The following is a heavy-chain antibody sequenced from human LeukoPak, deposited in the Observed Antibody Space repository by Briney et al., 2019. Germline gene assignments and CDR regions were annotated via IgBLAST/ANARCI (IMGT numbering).Heavy chain of an antibody. D-gene: IGHD4-17*01. CDR1: GFTFSYYM. Sequence: GGSLRLSCEVSGFTFSYYMMTWVRQAPGEGLEWVANMRTDGSVPSYVDSVKGRFTISRDNAKSSLYLQMNNLRVEDTAEYYCAKGGAPMTVTSGGGWFDPWGQGTLVTVSS. V-gene: IGHV3-7*03. CDR2: MRTDGSVP. J-gene: IGHJ5*02. CDR3: AKGGAPMTVTSGGGWFDP.